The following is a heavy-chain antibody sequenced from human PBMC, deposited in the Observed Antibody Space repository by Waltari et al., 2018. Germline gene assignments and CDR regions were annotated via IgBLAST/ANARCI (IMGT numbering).Heavy chain of an antibody. V-gene: IGHV3-33*01. D-gene: IGHD2-2*01. Sequence: QVQLVESGGGVVQPGRSLRLSCPASGFTFSSYVMHWVRQAPGKGLEWVAVIWYDGSNKYYADSVKGRFTISRDNSKNTLYLQMNSLRAEDTAVYYCARVGGTSWWGQGTLVTVSS. CDR2: IWYDGSNK. CDR1: GFTFSSYV. J-gene: IGHJ4*02. CDR3: ARVGGTSW.